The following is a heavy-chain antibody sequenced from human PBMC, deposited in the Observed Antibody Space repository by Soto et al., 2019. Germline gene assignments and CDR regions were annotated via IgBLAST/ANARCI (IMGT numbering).Heavy chain of an antibody. CDR2: IIPLSGTT. Sequence: SVKVSCKASGGTFSNHAISWVRQAPGQGPEWMGGIIPLSGTTNYAQKFQGRVTITADESMTTAYMELSSLRYEDTAVYYCARGPDRSGFYLFDYWDQGTLVTVSS. J-gene: IGHJ4*02. CDR3: ARGPDRSGFYLFDY. V-gene: IGHV1-69*13. D-gene: IGHD3-22*01. CDR1: GGTFSNHA.